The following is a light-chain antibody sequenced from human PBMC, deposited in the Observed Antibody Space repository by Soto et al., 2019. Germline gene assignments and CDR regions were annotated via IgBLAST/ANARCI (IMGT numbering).Light chain of an antibody. Sequence: EIVLTQSPATLPLSPGERATLSCRASQNIGTYLGWYQQKPGQAPSLLIYNASNRATGIPARFSGRGSGTDSTPTICSLAAEYFAFYYRQQLLNRPNFGIGPRLDIK. V-gene: IGKV3-11*01. CDR1: QNIGTY. CDR3: QQLLNRPN. CDR2: NAS. J-gene: IGKJ5*01.